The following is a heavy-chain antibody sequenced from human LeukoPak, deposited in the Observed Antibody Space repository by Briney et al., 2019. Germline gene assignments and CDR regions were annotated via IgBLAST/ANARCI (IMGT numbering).Heavy chain of an antibody. V-gene: IGHV3-15*07. D-gene: IGHD1-1*01. CDR1: GFTFSSAW. CDR3: TTGMSTTVHDGC. Sequence: GGSLRLSCAASGFTFSSAWMNWFRQAPGKGLEWVGRIKNKYGGAATDYAAPVKDRFTISRDDSKDMLYLQMNTLRTEDTAVYYCTTGMSTTVHDGCWGLGTLVTVSS. CDR2: IKNKYGGAAT. J-gene: IGHJ4*02.